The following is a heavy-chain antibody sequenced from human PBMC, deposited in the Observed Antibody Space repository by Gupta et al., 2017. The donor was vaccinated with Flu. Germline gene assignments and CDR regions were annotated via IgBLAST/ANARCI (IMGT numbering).Heavy chain of an antibody. D-gene: IGHD6-13*01. V-gene: IGHV3-33*01. CDR3: ARGIEGYSSSWYRGGGYYYGMDV. CDR2: IWYDGRNK. CDR1: GFTFSSYG. J-gene: IGHJ6*02. Sequence: QVQLVESGGGVVQPGRSLRLSCAASGFTFSSYGMHWVRQAPGKGLEWVAVIWYDGRNKYYADSVKGRFTISRDNSKNTLYLQMNSLRAEDTAVYYWARGIEGYSSSWYRGGGYYYGMDVWGQGTTVTVSS.